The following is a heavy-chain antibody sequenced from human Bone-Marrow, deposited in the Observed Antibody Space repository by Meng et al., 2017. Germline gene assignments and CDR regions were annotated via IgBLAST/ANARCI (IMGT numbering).Heavy chain of an antibody. D-gene: IGHD4-17*01. CDR1: GFTFSSYW. Sequence: GESLKISCAASGFTFSSYWMHWVRQAPGKGLVWVSRINSDGSSTSYADSVKGRFTISRDNAKNTLYLQMNSLRAEDTAVYYCARDAGRFYGMDVWGQGTTVTVSS. J-gene: IGHJ6*02. CDR2: INSDGSST. V-gene: IGHV3-74*01. CDR3: ARDAGRFYGMDV.